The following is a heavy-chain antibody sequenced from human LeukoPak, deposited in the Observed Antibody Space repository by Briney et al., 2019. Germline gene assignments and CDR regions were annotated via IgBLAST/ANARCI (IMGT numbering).Heavy chain of an antibody. CDR3: ARGWGDGYNYHFDY. V-gene: IGHV3-48*03. CDR2: FSSSGATT. Sequence: PGGSLRLSCAASGFTFSSYEMNWVRQAPGKGLEWVSTFSSSGATTHYADSVKGRFTISRDNPKNSVYLQMNSLRGEDTAVYYCARGWGDGYNYHFDYWGHGTLVTVSS. CDR1: GFTFSSYE. D-gene: IGHD5-24*01. J-gene: IGHJ4*01.